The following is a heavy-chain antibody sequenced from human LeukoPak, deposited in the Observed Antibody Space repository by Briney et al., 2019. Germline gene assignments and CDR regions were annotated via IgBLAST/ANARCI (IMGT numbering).Heavy chain of an antibody. CDR2: ITDSGGST. D-gene: IGHD2-15*01. J-gene: IGHJ3*02. V-gene: IGHV3-23*01. CDR1: GFTFSNYG. CDR3: AKGGVVHAFDI. Sequence: GGTLRLSCAASGFTFSNYGMSWVRQAPGKGLEWVSVITDSGGSTYYADSVKGRFTISRDNSKNTLYLQMNSLGAEDTAVYYCAKGGVVHAFDIWGQGTMVTVSS.